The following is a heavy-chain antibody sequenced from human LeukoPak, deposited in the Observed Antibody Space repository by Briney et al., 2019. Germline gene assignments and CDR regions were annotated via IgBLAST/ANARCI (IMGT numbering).Heavy chain of an antibody. D-gene: IGHD6-13*01. CDR2: INPNSGGT. J-gene: IGHJ3*02. CDR3: ARSRHQGWQQYDAFDI. CDR1: GYTFTGYY. V-gene: IGHV1-2*02. Sequence: ASVKVSCKASGYTFTGYYMHWVRQAPGQGLEWMGWINPNSGGTNYAQKFQGRVTMTRDTSISTAYMELSRLRSDDTAVYYCARSRHQGWQQYDAFDIWGQGTMVTVSS.